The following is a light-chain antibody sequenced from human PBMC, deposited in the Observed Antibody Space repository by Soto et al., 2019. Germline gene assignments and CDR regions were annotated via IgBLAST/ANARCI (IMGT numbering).Light chain of an antibody. Sequence: DIQLTQSPSSLSASVGDRVTITCRASQGIGNYLAWLQQKPGKAPKSLIYAASILQRGVPSRFSGSGSGTEFTLTISSLQPEDFATYYCQQYNTYPVTFGGGTKVEVK. CDR3: QQYNTYPVT. V-gene: IGKV1-16*01. CDR2: AAS. CDR1: QGIGNY. J-gene: IGKJ4*01.